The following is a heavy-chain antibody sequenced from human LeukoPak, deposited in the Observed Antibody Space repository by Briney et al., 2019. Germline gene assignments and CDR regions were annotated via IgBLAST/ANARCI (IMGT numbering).Heavy chain of an antibody. D-gene: IGHD6-13*01. CDR2: VYSDGKT. J-gene: IGHJ1*01. CDR1: GFTVSTNY. V-gene: IGHV3-53*01. CDR3: ARLSDQQLVTEYFQH. Sequence: GGSLRLSCAASGFTVSTNYMSWARQAPGKGLEWVSVVYSDGKTCYADAVKGRFTISKDNSRNTLYLQMNSLRAEDTAVYYCARLSDQQLVTEYFQHWGQGTLVTVSS.